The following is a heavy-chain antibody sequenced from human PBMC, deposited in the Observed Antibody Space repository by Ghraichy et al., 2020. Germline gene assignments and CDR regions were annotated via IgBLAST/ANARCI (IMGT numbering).Heavy chain of an antibody. J-gene: IGHJ4*02. Sequence: GESLNISCAASGFTFSSYGMHWVRQAPGKGLEWVAFIRYDGSNKYYADSVKSRFTISRDNSKNTLYLQMNSLRAEDTAVYYCAKEGYSSSWRYYFDYWGQGTLV. CDR2: IRYDGSNK. CDR1: GFTFSSYG. D-gene: IGHD6-13*01. CDR3: AKEGYSSSWRYYFDY. V-gene: IGHV3-30*02.